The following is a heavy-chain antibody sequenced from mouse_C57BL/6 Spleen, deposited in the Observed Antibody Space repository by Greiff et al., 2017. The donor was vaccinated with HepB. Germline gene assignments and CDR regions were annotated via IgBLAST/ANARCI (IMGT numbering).Heavy chain of an antibody. CDR3: ARLGLRRDGYYAMDY. CDR2: IDPSDSYT. J-gene: IGHJ4*01. Sequence: QVQLKQPGAELVRPGTSVKLSCKASGYTFTSYWMHWVKQRPGQGLEWIGVIDPSDSYTNYNQKFKGKATLTVDTSSSTAYMQLSSLTSEDSAVYYCARLGLRRDGYYAMDYWGQGTSVTVSS. CDR1: GYTFTSYW. V-gene: IGHV1-59*01. D-gene: IGHD2-2*01.